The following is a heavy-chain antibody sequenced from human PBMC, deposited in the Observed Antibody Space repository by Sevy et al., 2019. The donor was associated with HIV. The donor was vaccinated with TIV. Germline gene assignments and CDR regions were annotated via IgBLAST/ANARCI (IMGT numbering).Heavy chain of an antibody. V-gene: IGHV3-30-3*01. Sequence: GGSLRLSCAASGFAFSTHAMHWVHQAPGKGLEWVAVISYEGTETFYAASVEGRFTISRDNSKNRLSLQINSLKPEDTAVYYCARDGGYSIKWYPLYWGHGTLVTVSS. J-gene: IGHJ4*01. CDR1: GFAFSTHA. CDR2: ISYEGTET. D-gene: IGHD1-26*01. CDR3: ARDGGYSIKWYPLY.